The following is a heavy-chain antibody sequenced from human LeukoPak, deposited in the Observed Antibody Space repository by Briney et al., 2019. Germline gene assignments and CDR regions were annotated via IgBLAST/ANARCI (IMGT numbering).Heavy chain of an antibody. CDR3: ASSYYYDSSGYYH. J-gene: IGHJ5*02. CDR1: GGSFSGYY. CDR2: INHSGST. D-gene: IGHD3-22*01. V-gene: IGHV4-34*01. Sequence: PSETLSLTCAVYGGSFSGYYWSWIRQPPGKGLEWIGEINHSGSTYYNPSLKSRVTISVDTSKNQFSLKLSSVTAADTAVYYCASSYYYDSSGYYHWGQGTLVTVSS.